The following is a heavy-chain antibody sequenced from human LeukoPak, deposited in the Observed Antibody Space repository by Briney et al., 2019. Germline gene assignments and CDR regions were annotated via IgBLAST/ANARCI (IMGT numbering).Heavy chain of an antibody. V-gene: IGHV1-69*13. CDR3: STVEAAAGNPFDY. CDR1: GYTFTGYH. CDR2: IIPIFGTA. J-gene: IGHJ4*02. D-gene: IGHD6-13*01. Sequence: GASVKVSCKASGYTFTGYHMHWVRQAPAQGLEWMGGIIPIFGTANYAQKFQGRVTITADESTRTAYMELSSLRSEDTAVYYCSTVEAAAGNPFDYWGQGTLVTVSS.